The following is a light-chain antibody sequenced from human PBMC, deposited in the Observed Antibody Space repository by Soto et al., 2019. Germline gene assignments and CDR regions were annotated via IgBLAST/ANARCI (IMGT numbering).Light chain of an antibody. V-gene: IGKV3-11*01. Sequence: EIVLTQSPATLSLSPGERATLSCRASQSVSSNYLAWYQQKPGQSPRLLIYDASNRATGIPARFSGSGSGTDFTLTINSLEPEDFAVYYCQQRSNWPLIFGGGTKVDIK. CDR3: QQRSNWPLI. CDR2: DAS. J-gene: IGKJ4*01. CDR1: QSVSSNY.